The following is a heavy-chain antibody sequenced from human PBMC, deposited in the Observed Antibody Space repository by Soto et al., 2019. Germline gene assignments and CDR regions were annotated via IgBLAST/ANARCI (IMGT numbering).Heavy chain of an antibody. J-gene: IGHJ4*02. D-gene: IGHD3-10*01. CDR3: ARETMDMVRGVIITNAFDY. V-gene: IGHV4-31*03. Sequence: QVQLQESGPGLVKPSQTLSLTCTVSGGSISSGGYYWSWIRQHPGKGLEWIGYIYYSGSTYYNPSLKSRVTISVDTSKNQFSLKLSSVTAADTAVYYCARETMDMVRGVIITNAFDYWGQGTLVTVSS. CDR1: GGSISSGGYY. CDR2: IYYSGST.